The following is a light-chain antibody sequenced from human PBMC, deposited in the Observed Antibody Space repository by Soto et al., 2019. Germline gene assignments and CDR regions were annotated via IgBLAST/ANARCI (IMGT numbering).Light chain of an antibody. V-gene: IGLV2-11*01. CDR2: DVT. J-gene: IGLJ3*02. CDR1: SSVVGAYNY. CDR3: LLYFDGVGV. Sequence: QSVLTQPRSVSGSPGQSVTISCTGASSVVGAYNYVSWYQQHPGKAPKLMIYDVTKRPSGVPDRFSGSKSGNTASLTISGLQAEDEADYYCLLYFDGVGVFGGGTKVTVL.